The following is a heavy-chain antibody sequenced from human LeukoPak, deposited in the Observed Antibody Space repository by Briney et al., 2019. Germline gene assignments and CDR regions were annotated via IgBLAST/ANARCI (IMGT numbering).Heavy chain of an antibody. CDR2: IYYSGST. CDR3: ARSRKNDCTSTSCYTDY. Sequence: SETLSLTYTVSGGSISSSNYYWGWIRQPPGKGLEWIGSIYYSGSTYYNPSLKSRGTISVDTSKNQFSLKLSSVTAADMAVYYCARSRKNDCTSTSCYTDYWGQGTLVTVSS. J-gene: IGHJ4*02. V-gene: IGHV4-39*01. D-gene: IGHD2-2*02. CDR1: GGSISSSNYY.